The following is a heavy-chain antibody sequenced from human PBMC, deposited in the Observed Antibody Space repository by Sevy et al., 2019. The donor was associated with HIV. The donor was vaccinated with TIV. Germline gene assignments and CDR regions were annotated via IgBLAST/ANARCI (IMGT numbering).Heavy chain of an antibody. D-gene: IGHD4-17*01. CDR1: GGSISSYY. V-gene: IGHV4-59*13. J-gene: IGHJ4*02. CDR2: IYYSGST. CDR3: ARGGGGDYFSDFDY. Sequence: SETLSLTCTVSGGSISSYYWSWIRQPPGKGLEWIGYIYYSGSTNYNPSLKSRVTISVDTSKNQFSLKLSSVTAADTAVYYCARGGGGDYFSDFDYWGQRTLVTVSS.